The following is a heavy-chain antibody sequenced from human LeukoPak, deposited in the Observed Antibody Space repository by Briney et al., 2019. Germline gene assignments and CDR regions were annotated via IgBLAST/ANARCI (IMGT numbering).Heavy chain of an antibody. CDR1: GFXVSSNY. CDR3: AKTALAVAGIVPVESELDY. V-gene: IGHV3-66*01. CDR2: IYSGGST. Sequence: GGSLRLSCADSGFXVSSNYMRWVRQAPGKGLEWVSVIYSGGSTHYADSVKGRFTISRDNSKNTLYLQMNSLRAEDTAVYYCAKTALAVAGIVPVESELDYWGQGTLVTVSS. D-gene: IGHD6-19*01. J-gene: IGHJ4*02.